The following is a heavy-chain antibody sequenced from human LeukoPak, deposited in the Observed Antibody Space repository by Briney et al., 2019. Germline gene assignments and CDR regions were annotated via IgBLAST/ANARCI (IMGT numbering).Heavy chain of an antibody. J-gene: IGHJ4*02. Sequence: PGGSLRLSCAASGFTFSTYAMSWVRQAPGKGLDWVSTISDGGSDTHYADSVKGRFTISRDNPKNTLYLQMNSLRAEDTAVYYCAKALYGDYGRFDYWGQGTLVTVSS. CDR1: GFTFSTYA. D-gene: IGHD4-17*01. CDR2: ISDGGSDT. CDR3: AKALYGDYGRFDY. V-gene: IGHV3-23*01.